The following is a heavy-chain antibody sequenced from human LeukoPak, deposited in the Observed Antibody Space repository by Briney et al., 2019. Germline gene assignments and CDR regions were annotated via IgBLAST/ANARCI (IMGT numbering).Heavy chain of an antibody. CDR1: GFTVSSNS. CDR3: ARARGSYSFDY. Sequence: GGSLRLSCAASGFTVSSNSMSWVRQAPGKGLECVSVIYTVGSSYYADSVKGRFTIPRDNSKNTLSLQMNSLRAEDTAIYYCARARGSYSFDYWGQGTLVTVS. D-gene: IGHD3-10*01. CDR2: IYTVGSS. V-gene: IGHV3-53*01. J-gene: IGHJ4*02.